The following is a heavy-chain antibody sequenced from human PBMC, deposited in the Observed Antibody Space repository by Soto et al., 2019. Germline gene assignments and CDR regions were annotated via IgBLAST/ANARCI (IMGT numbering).Heavy chain of an antibody. Sequence: ASVKVSCKASGYTFTSYGISWVRQAPGQGLEWVGWISAYNGNTNYAQKLQGRVTMTTDTSTSTAYMELRSLRSDDTAVYYCARTHVITGTGDYFDYWGQGTLVTVSS. CDR2: ISAYNGNT. D-gene: IGHD1-7*01. V-gene: IGHV1-18*04. CDR1: GYTFTSYG. J-gene: IGHJ4*02. CDR3: ARTHVITGTGDYFDY.